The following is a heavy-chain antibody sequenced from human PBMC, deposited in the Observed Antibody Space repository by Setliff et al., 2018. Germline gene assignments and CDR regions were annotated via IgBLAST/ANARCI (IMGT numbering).Heavy chain of an antibody. D-gene: IGHD2-21*01. J-gene: IGHJ4*02. CDR2: IHYSGST. V-gene: IGHV4-59*01. CDR1: GGSISTFY. Sequence: LSLTCTVSGGSISTFYWSWIRQSPEKGLEWIAYIHYSGSTNQNPSLKSRVTISLDTPRNQFSLKLSYMTAADTAVYYCARFLDPRDGYQNSPGFDFWGQGALVTVAS. CDR3: ARFLDPRDGYQNSPGFDF.